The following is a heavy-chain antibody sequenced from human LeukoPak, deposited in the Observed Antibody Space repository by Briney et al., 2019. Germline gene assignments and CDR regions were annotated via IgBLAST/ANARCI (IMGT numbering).Heavy chain of an antibody. CDR3: ARRLPRFLDY. CDR2: TYYRSKWYN. D-gene: IGHD3-3*01. Sequence: SQTLSLTCAISGGSVSSNSAAWNWIRQSPSRGLEWLGRTYYRSKWYNDYAVYVKSRIAVNPDTSKNKFSLQLNSVTPEDTAVYYCARRLPRFLDYWGRGPLVTVP. V-gene: IGHV6-1*01. CDR1: GGSVSSNSAA. J-gene: IGHJ4*02.